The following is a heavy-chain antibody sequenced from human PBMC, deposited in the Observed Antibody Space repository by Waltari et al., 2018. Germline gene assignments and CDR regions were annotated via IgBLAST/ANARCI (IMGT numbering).Heavy chain of an antibody. V-gene: IGHV3-7*01. Sequence: EVQLVESGGGLVQPGGSLRLSCAASGFTFSRFWMSWVRQAPGKGLEWVAKIDQNGSVTNYVDSVKCRFTTSRDNARNSLYRQMNSLRADDTAVYYCVRDDDGGMGAVWGQGTTVTVSS. CDR3: VRDDDGGMGAV. D-gene: IGHD3-16*01. CDR2: IDQNGSVT. J-gene: IGHJ6*02. CDR1: GFTFSRFW.